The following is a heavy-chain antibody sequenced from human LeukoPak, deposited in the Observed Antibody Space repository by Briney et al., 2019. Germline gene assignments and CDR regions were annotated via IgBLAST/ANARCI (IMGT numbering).Heavy chain of an antibody. CDR1: GGSFSGYY. D-gene: IGHD6-13*01. J-gene: IGHJ4*02. CDR3: ARRVAAAGTNC. V-gene: IGHV4-34*01. Sequence: PSETLSLTCAVYGGSFSGYYWSWIRQPPGKGLEWIGEINHSGSTNYNPSLTSRVTISVDTSKNQFSLKLSSVTAADTAVYYCARRVAAAGTNCWGQGTLVTVSS. CDR2: INHSGST.